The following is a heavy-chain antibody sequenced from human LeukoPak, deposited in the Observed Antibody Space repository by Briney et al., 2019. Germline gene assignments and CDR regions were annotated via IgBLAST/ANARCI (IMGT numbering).Heavy chain of an antibody. CDR1: GFTFSSYA. CDR3: AKDYDHVWGSLDY. J-gene: IGHJ4*02. D-gene: IGHD3-16*01. V-gene: IGHV3-23*01. Sequence: GGSLRLSCAASGFTFSSYAMSWVRQAPGKGLEWVAAIRISGGSTYYAGSVRGRFTISRDNSKNTLYLQMNSLTAEDTAIYYCAKDYDHVWGSLDYWGQGTLVTVSS. CDR2: IRISGGST.